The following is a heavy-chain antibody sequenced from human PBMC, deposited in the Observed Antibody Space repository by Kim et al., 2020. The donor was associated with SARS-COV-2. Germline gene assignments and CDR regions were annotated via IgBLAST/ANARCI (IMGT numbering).Heavy chain of an antibody. V-gene: IGHV3-74*01. D-gene: IGHD4-17*01. Sequence: GGSLRLSCAASGFTFSRYWMNWVRQAPGKGLVWVSRITSDGSITAYADSVKGRFTISGDNAKNTLYLQMNSLRAEDTAVYYCVNFGGDYPYWGQGTLVTV. CDR1: GFTFSRYW. CDR2: ITSDGSIT. J-gene: IGHJ4*02. CDR3: VNFGGDYPY.